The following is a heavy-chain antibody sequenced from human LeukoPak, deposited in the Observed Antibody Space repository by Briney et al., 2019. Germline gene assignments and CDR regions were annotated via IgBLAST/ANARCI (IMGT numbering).Heavy chain of an antibody. CDR1: GFTFSSYG. CDR3: AKEETYNAFDI. Sequence: GGSLILSCAASGFTFSSYGMHWVRQAPGKGLEWVAVTLYDGSDKYYADSVKGRFTISRDNSKNTLYLQMSSLRAEDTAVYYCAKEETYNAFDIWGQGTMVTVSS. V-gene: IGHV3-30*18. D-gene: IGHD2-2*02. CDR2: TLYDGSDK. J-gene: IGHJ3*02.